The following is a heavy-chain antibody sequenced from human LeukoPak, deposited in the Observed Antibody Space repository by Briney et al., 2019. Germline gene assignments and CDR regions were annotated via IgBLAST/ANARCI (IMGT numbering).Heavy chain of an antibody. J-gene: IGHJ4*02. Sequence: SQTLSLTCTVSGGSISSGGYYWSWIRQPPGKGLEWIGYIYHSGSTYYNPSLKSRVTISVDRSKNQFSLKLSSVTAADTAVYYCARGRLRLGELSLYYFDYWGQGTLVTVSS. CDR3: ARGRLRLGELSLYYFDY. CDR1: GGSISSGGYY. V-gene: IGHV4-30-2*01. D-gene: IGHD3-16*02. CDR2: IYHSGST.